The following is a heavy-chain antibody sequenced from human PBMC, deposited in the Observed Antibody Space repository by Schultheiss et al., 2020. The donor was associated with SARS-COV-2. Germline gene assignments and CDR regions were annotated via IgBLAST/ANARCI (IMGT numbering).Heavy chain of an antibody. V-gene: IGHV4-59*12. CDR3: ARSLIRPEYFQH. J-gene: IGHJ1*01. CDR2: IYYSGST. CDR1: GGSISSFY. Sequence: SETLSLTCTVSGGSISSFYWSWIRQPPGKGLEWIGSIYYSGSTYYNPSLKSRVTISVDTSKNQFSLKLSSVTAADTAVYYCARSLIRPEYFQHWGQGTLVTVSS. D-gene: IGHD3-16*01.